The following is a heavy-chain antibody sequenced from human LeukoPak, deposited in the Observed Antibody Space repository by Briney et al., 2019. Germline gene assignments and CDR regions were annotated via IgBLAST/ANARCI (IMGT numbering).Heavy chain of an antibody. Sequence: GGSLRLSCAASGFSFSAYAMSWVRQAPAKGLEWVSGISSNGGSAYYATSVKGRFTMYRDNSKNTLSLQIKSLRAEDTTVYYCAKDKAIGYCSGGTCSYFDYWGQGTLVTVSS. J-gene: IGHJ4*02. CDR1: GFSFSAYA. D-gene: IGHD2-15*01. CDR3: AKDKAIGYCSGGTCSYFDY. V-gene: IGHV3-23*01. CDR2: ISSNGGSA.